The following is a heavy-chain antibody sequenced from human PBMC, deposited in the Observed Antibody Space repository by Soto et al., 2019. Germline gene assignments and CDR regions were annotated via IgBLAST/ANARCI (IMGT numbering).Heavy chain of an antibody. CDR2: ISGSGAST. CDR3: ASSTSWYGGFDP. CDR1: GFTFSSYA. V-gene: IGHV3-23*01. Sequence: GGSLRLSCSASGFTFSSYAMSWVRQAPGKGLEWVSAISGSGASTHSADSVKGRFTISRDNSKNTLNLQMNSLRAEDTAVYYCASSTSWYGGFDPWGQGTLVTVSS. J-gene: IGHJ5*02. D-gene: IGHD6-13*01.